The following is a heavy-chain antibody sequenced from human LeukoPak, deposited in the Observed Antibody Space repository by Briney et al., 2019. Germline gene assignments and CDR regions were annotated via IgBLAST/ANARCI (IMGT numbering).Heavy chain of an antibody. Sequence: SETLSLTCAVSGGSISNSSWWSWVRQPPGKGLEWIGEISHSGSTNYNPSLKSRVTILVDKSKNQFSLKVSSATAADTAVYYCARDPDFGDYGTFDYWGQGALVTVSS. CDR3: ARDPDFGDYGTFDY. CDR1: GGSISNSSW. CDR2: ISHSGST. J-gene: IGHJ4*02. D-gene: IGHD4-17*01. V-gene: IGHV4-4*02.